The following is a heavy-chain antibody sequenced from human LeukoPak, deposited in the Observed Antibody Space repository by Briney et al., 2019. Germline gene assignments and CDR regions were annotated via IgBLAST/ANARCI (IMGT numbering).Heavy chain of an antibody. V-gene: IGHV3-33*01. CDR3: ARDGRGSYYYYYMDV. J-gene: IGHJ6*03. D-gene: IGHD1-26*01. CDR1: GFTLSSYG. Sequence: GRSLRLSCAASGFTLSSYGMHWVRQAPGKGLEWVAVIWYDGSNKYYADSVKGRFTISRDNSKNTLYLQMNSLRAEDTAVYYCARDGRGSYYYYYMDVWGKGTTVTVSS. CDR2: IWYDGSNK.